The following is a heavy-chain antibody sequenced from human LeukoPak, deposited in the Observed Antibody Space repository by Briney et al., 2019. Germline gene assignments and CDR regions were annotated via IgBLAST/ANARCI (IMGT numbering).Heavy chain of an antibody. V-gene: IGHV4-61*02. CDR3: LLRRDGYTHFDY. D-gene: IGHD5-24*01. CDR1: GGSISSDNYY. CDR2: IYTSGST. Sequence: PSETLSLTCTVSGGSISSDNYYGNWIRQPAGKGLEWMGRIYTSGSTHYNPSLKTRVTISIDTSKNQFSLKLTSVTAADTAVPYCLLRRDGYTHFDYWGQGTLVTVSS. J-gene: IGHJ4*02.